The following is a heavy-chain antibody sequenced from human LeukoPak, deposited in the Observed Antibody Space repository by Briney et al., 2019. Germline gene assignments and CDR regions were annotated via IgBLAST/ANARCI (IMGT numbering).Heavy chain of an antibody. D-gene: IGHD2-15*01. J-gene: IGHJ4*02. CDR2: IYYGGST. CDR1: GDSINSNY. Sequence: SETLSLTCSVSGDSINSNYWSWMRQPPGKGLEWIGYIYYGGSTNYNPSLKSRVSMSVDTSKNQFSLNLSSVTAADTAVYHCARLLAGCPGGRCRAHFDYWGQGTLVTVTS. V-gene: IGHV4-59*01. CDR3: ARLLAGCPGGRCRAHFDY.